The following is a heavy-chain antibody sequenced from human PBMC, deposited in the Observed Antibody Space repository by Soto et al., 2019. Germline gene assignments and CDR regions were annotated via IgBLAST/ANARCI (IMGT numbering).Heavy chain of an antibody. CDR3: ARDYYDSSGFDY. V-gene: IGHV3-23*01. CDR1: GFTFSSYA. CDR2: ISGSGGST. Sequence: EVQLLESGGGLVQPGGSLRLSCAASGFTFSSYAMSWVRQAPGKGLEWVSAISGSGGSTYYADSVKGRFTISRDNSKNTLYLQMNSLRAEDTAVYYCARDYYDSSGFDYWGQGTLVTVSS. J-gene: IGHJ4*02. D-gene: IGHD3-22*01.